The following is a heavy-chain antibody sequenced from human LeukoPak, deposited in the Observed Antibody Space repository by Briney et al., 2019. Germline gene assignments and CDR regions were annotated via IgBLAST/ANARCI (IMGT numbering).Heavy chain of an antibody. CDR3: ARYRDSGGRLAFDI. D-gene: IGHD2-15*01. CDR2: INHSGST. V-gene: IGHV4-34*09. CDR1: GGSFSGYY. J-gene: IGHJ3*02. Sequence: SETLSLTCAVYGGSFSGYYWSWIRQPPGKGLEWIGEINHSGSTNYNPSLESRVTLSVDTSKNQISLRLSSVTAADTAVYYCARYRDSGGRLAFDIWGQGTMATVSS.